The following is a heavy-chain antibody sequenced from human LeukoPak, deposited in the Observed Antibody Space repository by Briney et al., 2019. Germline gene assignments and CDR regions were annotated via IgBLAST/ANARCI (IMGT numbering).Heavy chain of an antibody. CDR2: IWYDGSNK. V-gene: IGHV3-33*06. Sequence: GGSLRLSCAASGFTFSSYGMHWVRQAPGKGLEGVAVIWYDGSNKYYADSVKGRFTISRDNSKNTLYLQMNSLRAEDTAVYYCAKNHWNYRPARLSYFDHWGQGTLVTVSS. D-gene: IGHD1-7*01. J-gene: IGHJ4*02. CDR1: GFTFSSYG. CDR3: AKNHWNYRPARLSYFDH.